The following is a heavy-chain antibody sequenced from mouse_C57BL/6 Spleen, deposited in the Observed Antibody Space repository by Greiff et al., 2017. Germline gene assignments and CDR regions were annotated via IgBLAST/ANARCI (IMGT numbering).Heavy chain of an antibody. CDR3: ARELGAMDY. V-gene: IGHV5-16*01. CDR2: INYDGSST. J-gene: IGHJ4*01. Sequence: EVQLQESEGGLVQPGSSMKLSCTASGFTFSDYYMAWVRQVPEKGLEWVANINYDGSSTYYLDSLKSRFIISRDNAKNILYLQMSSLKSEDTATYYCARELGAMDYWGQGTSVTVSS. CDR1: GFTFSDYY. D-gene: IGHD4-1*01.